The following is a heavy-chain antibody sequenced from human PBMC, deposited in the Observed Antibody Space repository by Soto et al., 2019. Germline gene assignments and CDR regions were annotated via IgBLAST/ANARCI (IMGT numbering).Heavy chain of an antibody. CDR3: AKGSIEYSAAVDN. CDR1: GFSFSSYA. J-gene: IGHJ4*02. D-gene: IGHD5-12*01. Sequence: DVQLLESGGGLVQPGGSLRLSCAASGFSFSSYAMVWVRQAPGKGLEWVAVISARGGSSYFADSVKGRFTLSRDNSKNVLSLEMNSLRAEDTAISFCAKGSIEYSAAVDNWGQGTLVGVSS. V-gene: IGHV3-23*01. CDR2: ISARGGSS.